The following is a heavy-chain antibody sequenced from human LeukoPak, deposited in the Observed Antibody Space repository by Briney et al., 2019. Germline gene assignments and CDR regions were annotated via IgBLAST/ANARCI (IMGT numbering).Heavy chain of an antibody. CDR3: AREDTTYYDFWSGYKPPDY. Sequence: SVKVSCKASGGTFSSYAISWVRQAPGQGLEWMGRIIPIFGIANYAQKFQGRVTITADKSTSTAYMELSSLRSEDTAVYYCAREDTTYYDFWSGYKPPDYWGQGTLVTVSS. J-gene: IGHJ4*02. CDR1: GGTFSSYA. D-gene: IGHD3-3*01. V-gene: IGHV1-69*04. CDR2: IIPIFGIA.